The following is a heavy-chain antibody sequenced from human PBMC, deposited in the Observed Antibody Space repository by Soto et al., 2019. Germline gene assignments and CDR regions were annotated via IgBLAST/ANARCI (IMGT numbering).Heavy chain of an antibody. Sequence: QVQLVESGGGVVQPGRSLRLSCAASGFPFSSYGMHWVSQASDKGLEWVAVIWYDGSNKYYADSVKGRFTISRDNSKNMLSLQMNSLRAYDTAVYYCARSGGWGQGTLVTVSS. CDR3: ARSGG. J-gene: IGHJ4*02. D-gene: IGHD6-19*01. CDR1: GFPFSSYG. V-gene: IGHV3-33*01. CDR2: IWYDGSNK.